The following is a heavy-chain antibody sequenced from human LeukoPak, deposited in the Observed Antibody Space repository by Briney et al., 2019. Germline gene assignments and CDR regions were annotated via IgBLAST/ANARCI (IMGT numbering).Heavy chain of an antibody. V-gene: IGHV4-38-2*02. Sequence: SETLSLTCAVSGYSISSGYYWGWIRQPPGKGLEWIGSIYHSGSTYYNPSLKSRVTISVDTSKNQFSLKLSSVTAADTAVYYCAREYGSGGSGVLCYYMDVWGKGTTVTVSS. J-gene: IGHJ6*03. D-gene: IGHD2-15*01. CDR2: IYHSGST. CDR3: AREYGSGGSGVLCYYMDV. CDR1: GYSISSGYY.